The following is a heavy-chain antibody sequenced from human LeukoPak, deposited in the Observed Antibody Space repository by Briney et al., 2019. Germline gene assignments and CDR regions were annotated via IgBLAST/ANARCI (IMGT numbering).Heavy chain of an antibody. J-gene: IGHJ6*04. V-gene: IGHV3-30*18. CDR2: VSYDGSDK. CDR1: GFTFSSYD. Sequence: GGSLRLSCAASGFTFSSYDMHWVRQAPGKGLEWVTFVSYDGSDKYYADSVKGRFTISRDNSKNTLYLEMNSLRAEDTAVYYCAKDLEVATITYRLNYNYGMDVWGKGTTVTVSS. D-gene: IGHD5-12*01. CDR3: AKDLEVATITYRLNYNYGMDV.